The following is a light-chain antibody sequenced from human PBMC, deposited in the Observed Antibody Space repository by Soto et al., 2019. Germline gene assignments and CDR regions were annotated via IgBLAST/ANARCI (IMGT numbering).Light chain of an antibody. CDR2: AAS. CDR1: QGIRDD. Sequence: DMQMTQSPSSLSASVGDRVTITCRASQGIRDDLNWYQQKPGKAPKRLIYAASSLQSGVPSRFSGSGSETELTLTISDLQPEDFATYYCLQHYSFPPWTFGQGTKVDIK. J-gene: IGKJ1*01. V-gene: IGKV1-17*02. CDR3: LQHYSFPPWT.